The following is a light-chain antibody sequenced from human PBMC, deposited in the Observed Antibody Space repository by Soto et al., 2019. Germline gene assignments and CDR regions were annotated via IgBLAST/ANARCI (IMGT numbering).Light chain of an antibody. CDR2: AAS. V-gene: IGKV1-9*01. CDR3: QQLNSYPPI. Sequence: DIQLTQSPSFLSASVGDRVTITCRASQGISSYLAWYQQKPGKAPKLLIYAASTLQSGVPSRFSGSGSGTEFTLTISSLQPEDFATYYCQQLNSYPPIFGQGTKLGIK. J-gene: IGKJ2*01. CDR1: QGISSY.